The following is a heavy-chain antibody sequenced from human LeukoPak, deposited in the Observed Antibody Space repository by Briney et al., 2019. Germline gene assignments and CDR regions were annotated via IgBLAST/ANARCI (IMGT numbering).Heavy chain of an antibody. Sequence: ASVKVSCKASGYTFTGYYMLWVRQAPGQGLEWMGWINPNSGGTNYAQKFQGRVTMTRDTSISTAYMELSRLRSDDTAVYYCARGYCSGGSCARDDYWGQGTLVTVSS. D-gene: IGHD2-15*01. CDR1: GYTFTGYY. V-gene: IGHV1-2*02. CDR3: ARGYCSGGSCARDDY. J-gene: IGHJ4*02. CDR2: INPNSGGT.